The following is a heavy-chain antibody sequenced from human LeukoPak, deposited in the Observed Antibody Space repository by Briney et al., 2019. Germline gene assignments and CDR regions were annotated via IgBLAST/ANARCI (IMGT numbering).Heavy chain of an antibody. J-gene: IGHJ4*02. CDR2: LSYDGNYK. V-gene: IGHV3-30*03. Sequence: PGGSLRLSCAASGFTFSSYGMHWVRQAPGKGLEWVAVLSYDGNYKYYADSVKGRFATSRDNSENTLYLQMNSLRAEDTAVYYCARYAEYAVSTPCYWGQGTLVTVSA. CDR3: ARYAEYAVSTPCY. CDR1: GFTFSSYG. D-gene: IGHD2-2*01.